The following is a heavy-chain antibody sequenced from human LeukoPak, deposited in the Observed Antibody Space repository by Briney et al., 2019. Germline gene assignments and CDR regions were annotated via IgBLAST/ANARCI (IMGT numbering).Heavy chain of an antibody. D-gene: IGHD4-17*01. CDR2: ISGSGVNT. J-gene: IGHJ6*03. V-gene: IGHV3-23*01. Sequence: SGGSLRLSCAASGFTFSSYAMNWVRQAPGKGLEWVSTISGSGVNTYFADSVEGRFTISRDNSKNTLYLQMNTLRAEDTAVYYCAKTPGYGDYSMDVWGKGTRVTVSS. CDR1: GFTFSSYA. CDR3: AKTPGYGDYSMDV.